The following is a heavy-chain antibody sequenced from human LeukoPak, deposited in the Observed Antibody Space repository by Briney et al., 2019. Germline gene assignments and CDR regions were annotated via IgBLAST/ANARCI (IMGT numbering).Heavy chain of an antibody. CDR3: ARDFYGGKGDYYDY. V-gene: IGHV3-33*01. CDR2: IWYDGTNE. J-gene: IGHJ4*02. D-gene: IGHD4-23*01. CDR1: GFTFTSYG. Sequence: GRSLRLSCAASGFTFTSYGMHWVRQAPGEGLEWVAVIWYDGTNEKYADSVKGRFTISRDNSKNTLYLQMNSLRAEDTAVYYCARDFYGGKGDYYDYWGQGTLVTVSS.